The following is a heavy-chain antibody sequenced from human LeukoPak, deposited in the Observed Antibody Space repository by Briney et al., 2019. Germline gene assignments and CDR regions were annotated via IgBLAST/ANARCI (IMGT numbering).Heavy chain of an antibody. Sequence: ASVKVSCKASGYTFTSYGISWVRQAPGQGLEWMGWINPNSGGTNYAQKFQGRVTMTRDTSISTVYMELSRLRSDDTAVYYCARGIVVVTRGEDYWGQGTLVTVSS. V-gene: IGHV1-2*02. J-gene: IGHJ4*02. D-gene: IGHD2-21*02. CDR1: GYTFTSYG. CDR3: ARGIVVVTRGEDY. CDR2: INPNSGGT.